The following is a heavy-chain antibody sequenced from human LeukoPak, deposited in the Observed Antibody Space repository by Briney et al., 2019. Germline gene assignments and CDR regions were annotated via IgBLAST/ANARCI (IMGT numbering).Heavy chain of an antibody. CDR1: GGTFSSYA. D-gene: IGHD1-20*01. CDR2: MNPNSGNT. V-gene: IGHV1-8*02. J-gene: IGHJ5*02. CDR3: ARIGRYNWNDEGANWFDP. Sequence: GASVKVSCKASGGTFSSYAISWVRQAPGQGLEWMGWMNPNSGNTGYAQKFQGRVTMTRNTSISTAYMELSSLRSEDTAVYYCARIGRYNWNDEGANWFDPWGQGTLVTVSS.